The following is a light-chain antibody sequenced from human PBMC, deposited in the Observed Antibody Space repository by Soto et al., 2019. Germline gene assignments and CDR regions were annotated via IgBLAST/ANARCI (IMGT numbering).Light chain of an antibody. CDR3: QQYNNWPPYT. Sequence: EIVMTQSPATLSVSPGERATLSCRASQSVSSNLAWYQQKPGQAPRLLIYGASTRANGIQARFSGSGSGTEFTRTISSLQSEDFAVYYCQQYNNWPPYTFGQGTKLEIK. J-gene: IGKJ2*01. CDR2: GAS. CDR1: QSVSSN. V-gene: IGKV3-15*01.